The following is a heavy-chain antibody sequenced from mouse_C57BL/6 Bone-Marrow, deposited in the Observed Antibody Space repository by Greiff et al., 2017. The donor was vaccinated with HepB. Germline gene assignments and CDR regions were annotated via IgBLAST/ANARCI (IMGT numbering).Heavy chain of an antibody. CDR3: ARQGYSYYFDY. CDR1: GFTFSSYG. J-gene: IGHJ2*01. CDR2: ISSGGSYT. D-gene: IGHD2-14*01. V-gene: IGHV5-6*01. Sequence: EVQLQQSGGDLVKPGGSLKLSCAASGFTFSSYGMSWVRQTPDKRLEWVATISSGGSYTYYPDSVKGRFTISRDNAKNTLYLQMSSLKSEDTAMYYCARQGYSYYFDYWGQGTTLTVSS.